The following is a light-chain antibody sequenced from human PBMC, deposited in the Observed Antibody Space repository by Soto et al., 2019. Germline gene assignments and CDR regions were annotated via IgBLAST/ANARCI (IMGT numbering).Light chain of an antibody. CDR1: NNGSKT. CDR3: QVWDSSSDLDVV. CDR2: YYS. Sequence: SYDLTQPPSVSVAPEKTARITCGGNNNGSKTVHWYQQKPGQAPVLVIYYYSDRPSGIPERFSGSNSGNTATLTISRVEAGDEADYYCQVWDSSSDLDVVFCGGTKLTVL. J-gene: IGLJ2*01. V-gene: IGLV3-21*04.